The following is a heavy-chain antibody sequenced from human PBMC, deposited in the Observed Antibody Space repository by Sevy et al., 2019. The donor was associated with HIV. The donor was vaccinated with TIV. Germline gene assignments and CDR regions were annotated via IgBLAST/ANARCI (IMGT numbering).Heavy chain of an antibody. CDR1: GGSISSGDYY. Sequence: SETLSLTCTVSGGSISSGDYYWSWIRQPPGKGLEWIGYIYYSGSTYYNPSLKSRVTISVDTSKNQFSLKLSSVTAAYTAGYYCARGSSSLVEYFQHWGQGTLVTVSS. J-gene: IGHJ1*01. V-gene: IGHV4-30-4*01. D-gene: IGHD6-13*01. CDR3: ARGSSSLVEYFQH. CDR2: IYYSGST.